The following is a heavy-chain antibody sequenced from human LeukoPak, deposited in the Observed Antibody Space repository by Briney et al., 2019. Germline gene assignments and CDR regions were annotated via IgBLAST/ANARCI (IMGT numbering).Heavy chain of an antibody. J-gene: IGHJ6*03. Sequence: SETLSLTCTVSGGSISSYYWSWIRQPPGKGLEWIGYIYYSGSTNYNPSLKNRVTISVDTSKNQFSLKLSSVTAADTAVYYCARLDDYYYMDVWGKGTTVTVSS. D-gene: IGHD2-2*03. CDR2: IYYSGST. CDR1: GGSISSYY. CDR3: ARLDDYYYMDV. V-gene: IGHV4-59*01.